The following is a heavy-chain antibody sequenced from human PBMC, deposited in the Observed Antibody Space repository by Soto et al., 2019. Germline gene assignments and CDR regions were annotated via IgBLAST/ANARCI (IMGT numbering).Heavy chain of an antibody. CDR3: ARAPKLIYCSGGSCFGPFDY. CDR1: GGSISSGGYS. Sequence: QLQLQESGSGLVKPSQTLSLTCAVSGGSISSGGYSWSWIRQPPGKGLEWIGYIYHSGSTYYNPSRKSRVTISVDRSKNQFSLKLSSVTAADTAVYYCARAPKLIYCSGGSCFGPFDYWGQGTLVTVSS. CDR2: IYHSGST. J-gene: IGHJ4*02. D-gene: IGHD2-15*01. V-gene: IGHV4-30-2*01.